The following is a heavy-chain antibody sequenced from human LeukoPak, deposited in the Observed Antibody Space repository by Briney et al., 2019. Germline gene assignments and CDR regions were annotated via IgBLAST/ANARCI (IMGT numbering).Heavy chain of an antibody. V-gene: IGHV3-7*01. J-gene: IGHJ6*03. Sequence: PEGSLRLSCAASGFTFSSYWMTWVRQAPGKGLEWVANIKQDGSEKYYVDSVKGRFTISRDNAKNSLYLQMNSLRAEDTAVYYCARDESVVGASSYYYYYMDVWDKGTTVTVSS. D-gene: IGHD1-26*01. CDR2: IKQDGSEK. CDR3: ARDESVVGASSYYYYYMDV. CDR1: GFTFSSYW.